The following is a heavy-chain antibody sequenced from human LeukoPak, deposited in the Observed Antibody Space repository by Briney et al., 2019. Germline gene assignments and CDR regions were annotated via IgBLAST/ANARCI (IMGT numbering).Heavy chain of an antibody. Sequence: ASVKVSCKASGYTFTGYYMHWVRQAPGQGLEWMGWMNPNTGNTGYAQKFQGRVTMTRNTSISTAYMELSSLRSEDTAVYYCARDFFNHYERGTWGQGTLVTVSS. CDR1: GYTFTGYY. V-gene: IGHV1-8*02. CDR2: MNPNTGNT. D-gene: IGHD3-22*01. J-gene: IGHJ5*02. CDR3: ARDFFNHYERGT.